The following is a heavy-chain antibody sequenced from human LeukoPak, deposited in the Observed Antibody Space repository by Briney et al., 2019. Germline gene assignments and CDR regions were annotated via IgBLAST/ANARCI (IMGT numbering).Heavy chain of an antibody. J-gene: IGHJ5*02. CDR2: IIPIFGTA. D-gene: IGHD3-9*01. CDR1: GGTFSSYA. CDR3: ATNPSDILTGYYSFWFDP. V-gene: IGHV1-69*06. Sequence: SVKVSCKASGGTFSSYAISWVRQAPGQGLEWMGGIIPIFGTADYAQKFQGRVTITADKSTSTAYMELSSLRSEDTAVYYCATNPSDILTGYYSFWFDPWGQGTLVTVSS.